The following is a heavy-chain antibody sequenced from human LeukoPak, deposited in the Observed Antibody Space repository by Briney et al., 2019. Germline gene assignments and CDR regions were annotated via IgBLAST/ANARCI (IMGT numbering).Heavy chain of an antibody. J-gene: IGHJ4*02. Sequence: GGSLRLSCAASGFTFSSYEMNWVRQAPGKGLEWVSYISSSGTTIYYADSVKGRFTISRDNAKNSLYLQMNSLRAEDTAVYYCARVEQQLFDYWGQGTLVTVSS. D-gene: IGHD6-13*01. CDR3: ARVEQQLFDY. CDR1: GFTFSSYE. CDR2: ISSSGTTI. V-gene: IGHV3-48*03.